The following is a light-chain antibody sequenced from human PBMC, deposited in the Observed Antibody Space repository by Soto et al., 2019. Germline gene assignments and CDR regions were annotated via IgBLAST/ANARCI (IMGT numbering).Light chain of an antibody. CDR3: QSHDTSLSGSRV. J-gene: IGLJ1*01. V-gene: IGLV1-40*01. Sequence: QSVLTQPPSVSGVPGQRVTISCTGSSSKIGAGYDVHWYQQLPGTAPKLLIYGNNNRPSGVPDRFSGSKSGTSASLAITGLLPEDEADYYCQSHDTSLSGSRVFGTGTKVTVL. CDR1: SSKIGAGYD. CDR2: GNN.